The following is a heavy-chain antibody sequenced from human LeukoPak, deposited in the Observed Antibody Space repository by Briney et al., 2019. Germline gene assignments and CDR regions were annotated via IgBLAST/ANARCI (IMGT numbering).Heavy chain of an antibody. V-gene: IGHV1-8*01. Sequence: ASVKVSCKASGYTFTSYDINWVRQATGQGLEWMGWMNPNSGNTGYAQKFQGRVTMTRNTSISTAYMELSSLRSEDTAVYYCARGIPQNNYNSRQRFDPWGQGTLVTVSS. CDR2: MNPNSGNT. CDR3: ARGIPQNNYNSRQRFDP. J-gene: IGHJ5*02. CDR1: GYTFTSYD. D-gene: IGHD3-22*01.